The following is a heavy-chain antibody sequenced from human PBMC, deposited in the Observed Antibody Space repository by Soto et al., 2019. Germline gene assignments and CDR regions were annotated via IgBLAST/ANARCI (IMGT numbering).Heavy chain of an antibody. J-gene: IGHJ3*02. CDR3: ARVGYCSGGSCYSGGADAFDI. CDR2: IYYSGGT. CDR1: GGSISSGGYY. V-gene: IGHV4-31*03. Sequence: QVQLQESGPGLVKPSQTLSLTCTVSGGSISSGGYYWSWIRQHPGKGLEWIGYIYYSGGTYYNPSLKTRVTIQVDTSRNKCSLKLSSVTAADTAVYYCARVGYCSGGSCYSGGADAFDIWGQGTMVTVSS. D-gene: IGHD2-15*01.